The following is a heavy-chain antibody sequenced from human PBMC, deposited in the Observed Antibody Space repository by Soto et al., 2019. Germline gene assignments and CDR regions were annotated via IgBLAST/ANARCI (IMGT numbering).Heavy chain of an antibody. Sequence: KQSQTLSLTCAISGDSVSSNSAAWNWIRQSPSRGLEWLGRTYYRSKWYNDYAVSVKSRITINPDTSKNQFSLQLNSVTPEDTAVYYCARDPSSSSGDYYYGMDVWGQGTTVTVSS. CDR3: ARDPSSSSGDYYYGMDV. V-gene: IGHV6-1*01. CDR2: TYYRSKWYN. D-gene: IGHD6-6*01. CDR1: GDSVSSNSAA. J-gene: IGHJ6*02.